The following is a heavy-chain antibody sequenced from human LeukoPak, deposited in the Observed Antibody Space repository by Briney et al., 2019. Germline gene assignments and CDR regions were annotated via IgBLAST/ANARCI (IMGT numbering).Heavy chain of an antibody. D-gene: IGHD3-22*01. V-gene: IGHV3-48*03. J-gene: IGHJ4*02. Sequence: PGGSLRLSCAASGFTFSSYEMNWVRQAPGKGLEWVSYISSSGSTIYYADSVKGRFTISRDNAENSLYLQMNSLRAEDTAVYYCARDPNYYDSLDFDYWGQGTLVTVSS. CDR2: ISSSGSTI. CDR1: GFTFSSYE. CDR3: ARDPNYYDSLDFDY.